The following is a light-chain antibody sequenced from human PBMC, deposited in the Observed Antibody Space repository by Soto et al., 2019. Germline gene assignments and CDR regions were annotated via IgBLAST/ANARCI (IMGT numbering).Light chain of an antibody. V-gene: IGKV3-20*01. CDR2: DAS. CDR1: QSFNSIY. Sequence: EIVLTQSPGTLSLSPGERATLSCRASQSFNSIYLAWYQQKPGQAPRLVIYDASSRATGIPDRFSGSGSGTDFTLTISRLEAEDFAVYFCYQYDSSPWTFGQGTKVDIK. J-gene: IGKJ1*01. CDR3: YQYDSSPWT.